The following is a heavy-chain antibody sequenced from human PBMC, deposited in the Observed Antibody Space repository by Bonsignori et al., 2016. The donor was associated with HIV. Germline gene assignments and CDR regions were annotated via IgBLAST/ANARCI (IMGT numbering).Heavy chain of an antibody. CDR3: ARELGGVLNGKYYYYMDV. Sequence: WIRQPPGKGLEWIGHIYTSGTTSYNPSLKSRVTMSVDTSKNQFALKLSSVTAADTAVYYCARELGGVLNGKYYYYMDVWGKGTTVTVSS. J-gene: IGHJ6*03. CDR2: IYTSGTT. V-gene: IGHV4-4*07. D-gene: IGHD2-8*01.